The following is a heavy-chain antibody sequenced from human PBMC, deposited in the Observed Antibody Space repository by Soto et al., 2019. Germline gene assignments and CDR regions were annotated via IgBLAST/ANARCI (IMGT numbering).Heavy chain of an antibody. V-gene: IGHV4-39*01. CDR3: ASGLLDYGDYYYGMDV. CDR2: IYYSGST. J-gene: IGHJ6*02. D-gene: IGHD4-17*01. CDR1: GGSISSSSYY. Sequence: PSEMLSLTCTVSGGSISSSSYYWGWIRQPPGKGPEWIGSIYYSGSTYYNPSLKSRVTISVDTSKNQFSLKLSSVTAADTAVYYCASGLLDYGDYYYGMDVWGQGTTVTVFS.